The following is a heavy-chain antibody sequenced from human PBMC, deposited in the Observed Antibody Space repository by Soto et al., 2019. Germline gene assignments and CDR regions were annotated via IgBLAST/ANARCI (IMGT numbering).Heavy chain of an antibody. CDR2: ISQSGFT. CDR1: TESLRGYY. Sequence: QVQLQQRGAGLLRRSETLSLTCAVSTESLRGYYWTWIRQSPGKGLEWIGEISQSGFTNYNPSLESRVTLSVDTSKSEFSLHLTSMTAADTALYYCARGLFSSGWYSYFDPWGQGTPVTVSS. J-gene: IGHJ5*02. D-gene: IGHD6-19*01. CDR3: ARGLFSSGWYSYFDP. V-gene: IGHV4-34*01.